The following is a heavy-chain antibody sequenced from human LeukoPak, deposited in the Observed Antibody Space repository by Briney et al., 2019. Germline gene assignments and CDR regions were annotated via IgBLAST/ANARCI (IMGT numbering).Heavy chain of an antibody. D-gene: IGHD6-19*01. CDR1: GFTFDGYA. CDR3: AKNLRGWPNTYYFDY. CDR2: IRYDGSNK. Sequence: PGGSLRLSCAASGFTFDGYAVHWVRQAPGKGLEWVAFIRYDGSNKYYADSVKGRFTISRDNSKNTLYLQMNSLRAEDTAVYYCAKNLRGWPNTYYFDYWGQGTLVTVSS. J-gene: IGHJ4*02. V-gene: IGHV3-30*02.